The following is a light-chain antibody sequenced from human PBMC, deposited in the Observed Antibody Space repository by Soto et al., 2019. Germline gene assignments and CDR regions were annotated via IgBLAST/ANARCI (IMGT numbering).Light chain of an antibody. Sequence: DIQMTQSPSAMSASVGDRVTITCRASQGISNYLAWFQQKPGKVPKRLIYGASSLQGGVPSRFSGSGSGTEFTLTISSLQPEDFATYYCLQHNSYPLTFGGGTRLEIK. CDR2: GAS. CDR1: QGISNY. V-gene: IGKV1-17*03. CDR3: LQHNSYPLT. J-gene: IGKJ5*01.